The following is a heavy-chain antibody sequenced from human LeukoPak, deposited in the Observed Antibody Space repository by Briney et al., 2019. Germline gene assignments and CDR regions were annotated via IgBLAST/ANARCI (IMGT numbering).Heavy chain of an antibody. CDR2: ISWDGGYT. CDR3: AKDSNSGSYYMDV. J-gene: IGHJ6*03. D-gene: IGHD1-26*01. CDR1: GFTFSSYW. V-gene: IGHV3-43*01. Sequence: PGGSLRLSCAASGFTFSSYWMHWVRQAPGKGLEWVSLISWDGGYTYYADSVKGRFTISRDNSRNSLYLQMNSLRTEDTALYYCAKDSNSGSYYMDVWGKGTTVTVSS.